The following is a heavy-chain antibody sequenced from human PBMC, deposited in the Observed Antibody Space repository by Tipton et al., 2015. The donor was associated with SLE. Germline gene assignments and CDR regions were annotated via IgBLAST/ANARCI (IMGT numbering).Heavy chain of an antibody. Sequence: TLSLTCAVSGGSFTGYSWNWIRQSPGKGLEWIGYIYYSGSTNYNPSLKSRVTISVDTSKNQFFLKLSSGTAADTAVYYCASPGGGITMVRGVRYFDLWGRGTLVTVSS. CDR1: GGSFTGYS. CDR2: IYYSGST. J-gene: IGHJ2*01. V-gene: IGHV4-59*08. D-gene: IGHD3-10*01. CDR3: ASPGGGITMVRGVRYFDL.